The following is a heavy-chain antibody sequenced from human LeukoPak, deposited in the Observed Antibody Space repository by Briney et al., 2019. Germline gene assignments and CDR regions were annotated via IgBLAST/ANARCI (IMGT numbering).Heavy chain of an antibody. CDR1: GFTFSDHY. D-gene: IGHD6-19*01. Sequence: PGGSLRLSCAASGFTFSDHYMDWVRQAPGKGLEWVGRTANRANTYTTEYAASVKGRFTISRDDSKSSLYLLMNSLKTEDTAVYYCASLKNSSGYYLEYWGQGTLVAVSS. CDR3: ASLKNSSGYYLEY. V-gene: IGHV3-72*01. J-gene: IGHJ4*02. CDR2: TANRANTYTT.